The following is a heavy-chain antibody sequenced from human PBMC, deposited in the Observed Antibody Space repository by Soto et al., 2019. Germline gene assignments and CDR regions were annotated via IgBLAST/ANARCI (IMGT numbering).Heavy chain of an antibody. Sequence: SETLSLTCTVSGGSFSSSSYYWGWIRQPPGKGLEWIGSIYYSGSTYYNPSLKSRVTMSVDPSKNQFSLKLISVTAADTAVYYCASVGSWYNYYYYGMDVWGQGTTVTVSS. V-gene: IGHV4-39*01. CDR1: GGSFSSSSYY. D-gene: IGHD6-13*01. J-gene: IGHJ6*02. CDR2: IYYSGST. CDR3: ASVGSWYNYYYYGMDV.